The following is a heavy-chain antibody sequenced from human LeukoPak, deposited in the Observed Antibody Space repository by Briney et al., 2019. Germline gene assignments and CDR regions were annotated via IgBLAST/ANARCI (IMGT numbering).Heavy chain of an antibody. CDR1: GFTFSSYS. CDR2: ISSSSSYI. Sequence: GGSLRLSCAASGFTFSSYSMNWVRQAPGKGLEWVSSISSSSSYIYYADSVKGRFTISRDNAKNSLYLQMNSLRAEDTAVYYCARDRVAVAGFDYWGQGTLVTVSS. V-gene: IGHV3-21*04. CDR3: ARDRVAVAGFDY. J-gene: IGHJ4*02. D-gene: IGHD6-19*01.